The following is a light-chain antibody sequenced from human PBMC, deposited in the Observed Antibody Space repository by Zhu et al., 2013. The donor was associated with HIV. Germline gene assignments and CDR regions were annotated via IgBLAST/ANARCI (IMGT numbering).Light chain of an antibody. CDR3: SSYAGDNNYVV. CDR1: TSDIGRYNY. Sequence: QSALTQPPSASGSPGQSVTISCTGTTSDIGRYNYVSWYQQCPGKTPKLIIYEVDKRPSGVPDRFSGSKSGNTASLTVSGLQAEDEADYYCSSYAGDNNYVVFGGGTKLTVL. CDR2: EVD. V-gene: IGLV2-8*01. J-gene: IGLJ2*01.